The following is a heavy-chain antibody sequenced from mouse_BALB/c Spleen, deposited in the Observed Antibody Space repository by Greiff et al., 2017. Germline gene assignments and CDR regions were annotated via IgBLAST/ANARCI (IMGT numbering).Heavy chain of an antibody. CDR3: ARDYGRNYAMDY. CDR1: GFTFTDYY. Sequence: EVKLMESGGGLVQPGGSLRLSCATSGFTFTDYYMSWVRQPPGKALEWLGFIRNKGNGYTTEYSASVKVRFTISRDNTQSILYFQMNTLRAEDSATFYCARDYGRNYAMDYWGQGTSVTVSA. CDR2: IRNKGNGYTT. D-gene: IGHD1-1*01. V-gene: IGHV7-3*02. J-gene: IGHJ4*01.